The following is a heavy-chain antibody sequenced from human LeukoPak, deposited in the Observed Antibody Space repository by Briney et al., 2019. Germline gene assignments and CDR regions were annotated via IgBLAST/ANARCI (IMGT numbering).Heavy chain of an antibody. Sequence: GGSLRLSCAASGFTFSSYWMNWVRHAPGMGLEWVANIKDDGSEKYYVDSVKGRFTISRDNAKKSLYLQMKSLRAEDTAVYYCARDSMALLWFGELLGPFDSWGQGTLVTVSS. D-gene: IGHD3-10*01. CDR2: IKDDGSEK. V-gene: IGHV3-7*01. J-gene: IGHJ4*02. CDR3: ARDSMALLWFGELLGPFDS. CDR1: GFTFSSYW.